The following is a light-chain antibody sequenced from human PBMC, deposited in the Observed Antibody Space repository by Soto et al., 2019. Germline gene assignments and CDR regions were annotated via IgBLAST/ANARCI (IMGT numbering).Light chain of an antibody. CDR3: QQYCSSYT. CDR2: GAS. V-gene: IGKV3-20*01. CDR1: QSVSSSY. Sequence: EIVLPQSPGTLSLSPGERATLSCRASQSVSSSYLAWYQQKPGQAPRLLIYGASSRATGIPDRFSGSGSVTDFNLTISRLEPDYFAVDYCQQYCSSYTCGQSTMLEIK. J-gene: IGKJ2*01.